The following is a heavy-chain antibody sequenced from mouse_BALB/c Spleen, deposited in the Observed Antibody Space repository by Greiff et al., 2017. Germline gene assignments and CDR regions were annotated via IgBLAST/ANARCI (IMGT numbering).Heavy chain of an antibody. Sequence: VQLVESGAELAKPGASVKMSCKASGYTFTSYWMHWVKQRPGQGLEWIGYINPSTGYTEYNQKFKDKATLTADKSSSTAYMQLSSLTSEDSAVYYCAREYYGVWGAGTTVTVSS. D-gene: IGHD1-1*02. CDR1: GYTFTSYW. J-gene: IGHJ1*01. CDR3: AREYYGV. CDR2: INPSTGYT. V-gene: IGHV1-7*01.